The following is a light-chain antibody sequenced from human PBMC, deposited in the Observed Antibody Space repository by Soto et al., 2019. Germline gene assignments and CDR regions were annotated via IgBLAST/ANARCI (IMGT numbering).Light chain of an antibody. CDR3: TSFTSSSTWV. J-gene: IGLJ3*02. CDR1: SSEVGGYNY. V-gene: IGLV2-14*03. Sequence: QSALTQPASVTGAPGPSITICCTGTSSEVGGYNYVSWFEQHSGKAPEFKIYEVSSLPSGVSNRFSGSKSGYTASLTISELQAEDEADYYCTSFTSSSTWVFSGGTK. CDR2: EVS.